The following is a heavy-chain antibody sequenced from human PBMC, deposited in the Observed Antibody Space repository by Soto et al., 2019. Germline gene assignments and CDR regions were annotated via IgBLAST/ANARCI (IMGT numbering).Heavy chain of an antibody. V-gene: IGHV1-24*01. Sequence: ASVKVSCKVSGYTLTELSMHWVRQAPGKGLEWMGGFDPEDGETIYAQKFQGRVTMTEDTSTDTAYMELSSLRSEDTAVYYCATETYGDYETLGNVMDVWGQGTTVTVSS. D-gene: IGHD4-17*01. CDR2: FDPEDGET. J-gene: IGHJ6*02. CDR1: GYTLTELS. CDR3: ATETYGDYETLGNVMDV.